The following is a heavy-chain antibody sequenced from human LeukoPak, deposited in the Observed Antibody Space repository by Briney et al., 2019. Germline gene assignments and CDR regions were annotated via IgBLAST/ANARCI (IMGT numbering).Heavy chain of an antibody. D-gene: IGHD5-18*01. J-gene: IGHJ3*02. V-gene: IGHV3-74*01. CDR1: GFTFSSYS. CDR3: ARDGAGYSYGPDTFDI. Sequence: GGSLRLSCAASGFTFSSYSMHWVRQAPGKRLVWVTRIKSDGRSTNYAGSVKGRFTISRDNAKNTLYLQMHSLRAEDTAVYYCARDGAGYSYGPDTFDIWGHGTMVTVSS. CDR2: IKSDGRST.